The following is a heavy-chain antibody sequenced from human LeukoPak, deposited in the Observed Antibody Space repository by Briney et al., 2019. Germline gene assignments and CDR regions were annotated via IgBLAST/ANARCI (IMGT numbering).Heavy chain of an antibody. CDR1: GYSFTSHY. J-gene: IGHJ5*02. D-gene: IGHD4-23*01. Sequence: LEASAKVSCKASGYSFTSHYMHWVRQAPGQGLEWMGLINPRGTSTIYAEKFQGRIIMTRDMSTTTDYMELSSLKSDDTAVYYCARDNSIHERGWWFDPWGQGTLVTVSS. CDR3: ARDNSIHERGWWFDP. V-gene: IGHV1-46*01. CDR2: INPRGTST.